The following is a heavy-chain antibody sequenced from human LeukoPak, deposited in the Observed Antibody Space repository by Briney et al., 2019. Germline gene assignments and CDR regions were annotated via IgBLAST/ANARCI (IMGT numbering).Heavy chain of an antibody. CDR2: LNSDGTST. CDR3: ARDRVGATDYFDY. D-gene: IGHD1-26*01. J-gene: IGHJ4*02. Sequence: PGGSLRLSCAASGFTFSSYWMHWVRQAPGKGLVWVSLLNSDGTSTFYADSVRGRFTISRDNAKNTLYLQMNSLRAEDTAVYYCARDRVGATDYFDYWGQGTLVTVSS. V-gene: IGHV3-74*01. CDR1: GFTFSSYW.